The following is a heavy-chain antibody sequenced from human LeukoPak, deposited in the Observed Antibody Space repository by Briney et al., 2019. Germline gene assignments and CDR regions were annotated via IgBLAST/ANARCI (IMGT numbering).Heavy chain of an antibody. D-gene: IGHD3-22*01. J-gene: IGHJ3*02. CDR3: AKGPVIVVVDAFDI. Sequence: SETLSLTCTVSGGSISTSYWNWVRQPPGKGLEWIGYILYTGSTNYNPSLESRVTISVDTSKNQFSLKLTSVTAADTAVYYCAKGPVIVVVDAFDIWGQGTMVTVSS. CDR1: GGSISTSY. V-gene: IGHV4-59*01. CDR2: ILYTGST.